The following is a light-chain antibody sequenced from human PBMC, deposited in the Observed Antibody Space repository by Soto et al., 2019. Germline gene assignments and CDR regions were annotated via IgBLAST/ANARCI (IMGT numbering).Light chain of an antibody. CDR1: QGIGDT. CDR3: QSYNNWPLT. V-gene: IGKV3-15*01. J-gene: IGKJ4*01. Sequence: MTQSPSSLSSSLGDSVTITCRASQGIGDTLAWYQHKTGQTPRLLIYDTSTRATGVPARLSGSRSGTEFNLTINRLQSEDFAVYYCQSYNNWPLTCGGGTKVDIK. CDR2: DTS.